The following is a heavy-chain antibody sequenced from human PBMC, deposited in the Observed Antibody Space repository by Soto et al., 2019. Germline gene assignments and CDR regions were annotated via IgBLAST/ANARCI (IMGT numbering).Heavy chain of an antibody. J-gene: IGHJ4*02. Sequence: QLQLQESGSGLVKPSQTLSLTCAVSGGSISSGGYSWSWIRQPPGKGLEWIGYIYHSGSTYYNPFLKSLVTYSVDRSKNHFSLTLSSVSAADTAVYYCATQTIVATSLNWGQGTLVTVSS. CDR2: IYHSGST. CDR3: ATQTIVATSLN. V-gene: IGHV4-30-2*01. CDR1: GGSISSGGYS. D-gene: IGHD5-12*01.